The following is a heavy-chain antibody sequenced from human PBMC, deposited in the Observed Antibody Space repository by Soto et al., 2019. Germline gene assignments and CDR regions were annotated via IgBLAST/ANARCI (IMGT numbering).Heavy chain of an antibody. CDR3: ARYYCPSGTCYSFDY. V-gene: IGHV4-59*11. CDR2: VYSNGIT. Sequence: SETLSLTCTVSGGPFSSHYWSWVRQPPGEGLEWLGYVYSNGITKYNPSLNGRVTMSVDTSKNEFSLILSSVTAADTAVYYCARYYCPSGTCYSFDYWGQGIQVTVSS. J-gene: IGHJ4*02. CDR1: GGPFSSHY. D-gene: IGHD2-21*01.